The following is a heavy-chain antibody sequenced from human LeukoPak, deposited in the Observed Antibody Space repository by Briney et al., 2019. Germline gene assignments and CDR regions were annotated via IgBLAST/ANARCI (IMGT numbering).Heavy chain of an antibody. CDR2: IHPNSGGT. CDR3: ARGYDSAGQARLGDGFQI. CDR1: GYTFTGYY. Sequence: ASVKVSCKASGYTFTGYYIHWVRQAPGQGLEWMGWIHPNSGGTNYTQKFQGSVTMTRDTSINTAYMELSRLRSDDTAVNYCARGYDSAGQARLGDGFQIWGQGTMVTVSS. D-gene: IGHD3-22*01. V-gene: IGHV1-2*02. J-gene: IGHJ3*02.